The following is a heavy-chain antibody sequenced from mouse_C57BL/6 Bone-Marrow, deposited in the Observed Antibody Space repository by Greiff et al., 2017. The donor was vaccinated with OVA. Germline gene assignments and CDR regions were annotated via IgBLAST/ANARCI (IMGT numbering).Heavy chain of an antibody. J-gene: IGHJ2*01. CDR1: GYTFTDYY. CDR2: IYPGSGNT. CDR3: AREDVDFFEY. V-gene: IGHV1-76*01. Sequence: QVQLQQSGAEVVRPGASVKLSCKASGYTFTDYYINWVKQRPGQGLEWIARIYPGSGNTYYNEKFKGKATLTAEKSSNTTYMQLSSLTSEDSAVYCCAREDVDFFEYSGRGTTLTLSS.